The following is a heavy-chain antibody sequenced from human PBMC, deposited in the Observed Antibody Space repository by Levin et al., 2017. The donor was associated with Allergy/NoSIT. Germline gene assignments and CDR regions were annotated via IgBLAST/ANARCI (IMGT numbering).Heavy chain of an antibody. CDR1: GFTFSGSG. Sequence: ETLSLTCAASGFTFSGSGMHWVRQASGKGLEWVGRIRSKANSYATAYAASVKGRFTISRDDSKNTAYLQMNSLKTEDTAVYYCTKKVDTALITFFDYWGLGTLVTVSS. V-gene: IGHV3-73*01. J-gene: IGHJ4*02. CDR2: IRSKANSYAT. D-gene: IGHD5-18*01. CDR3: TKKVDTALITFFDY.